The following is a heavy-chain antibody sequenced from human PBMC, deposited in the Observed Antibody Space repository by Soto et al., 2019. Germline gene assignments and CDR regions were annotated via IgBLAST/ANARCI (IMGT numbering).Heavy chain of an antibody. CDR2: IYYSGRT. J-gene: IGHJ4*02. CDR1: GESISSSSYY. V-gene: IGHV4-39*01. Sequence: SETLSLTCIVSGESISSSSYYWGWIRQPPGKGLEWIGSIYYSGRTYYNPSFKSRVTISIDTSKNQFSLKLSSVTATDTAVYYTARQRTTVVTQAYFDHWGQGALVTVSS. D-gene: IGHD2-21*02. CDR3: ARQRTTVVTQAYFDH.